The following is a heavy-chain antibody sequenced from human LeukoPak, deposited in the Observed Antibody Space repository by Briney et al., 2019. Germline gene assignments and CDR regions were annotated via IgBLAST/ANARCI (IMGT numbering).Heavy chain of an antibody. CDR1: GYTFTGYY. CDR2: INPHSGGT. Sequence: ASVKVSCKASGYTFTGYYMHWVRQAPGQGLEWMGWINPHSGGTNYAQKFQGRVTMTRDTSISTAYMELSRLRSDDTAVYYCARDYDIVVVVAAPGWFDPWGQGTLVTVSS. V-gene: IGHV1-2*02. CDR3: ARDYDIVVVVAAPGWFDP. J-gene: IGHJ5*02. D-gene: IGHD2-15*01.